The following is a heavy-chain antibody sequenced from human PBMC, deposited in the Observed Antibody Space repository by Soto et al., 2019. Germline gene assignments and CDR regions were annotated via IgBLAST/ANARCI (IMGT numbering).Heavy chain of an antibody. J-gene: IGHJ6*02. D-gene: IGHD2-2*01. V-gene: IGHV4-39*01. CDR3: ARFDIVVVPPGGDYYGMDV. CDR1: GGSISSSSYY. Sequence: PSETLSLTCTVSGGSISSSSYYWGWIRQPPGKGLEWIGSIYYSGSTYYNPSLKSRVTISVDTSKNQFSLKLSSVTAADTAVYYCARFDIVVVPPGGDYYGMDVWGQGTTVTVSS. CDR2: IYYSGST.